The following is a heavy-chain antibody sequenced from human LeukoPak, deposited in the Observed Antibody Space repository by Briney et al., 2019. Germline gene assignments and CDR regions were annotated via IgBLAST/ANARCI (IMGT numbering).Heavy chain of an antibody. CDR1: GFTFNRYN. Sequence: GGSLRLSCAASGFTFNRYNMNWVRRAPGKGLEWVSSISTSSSYIYYADSVRGRFTISRDNAKNSLYLQMNSLRVEDTAVYYCARDVGLRYFDWLFNWGQGTLVTVSS. CDR3: ARDVGLRYFDWLFN. J-gene: IGHJ4*02. V-gene: IGHV3-21*01. CDR2: ISTSSSYI. D-gene: IGHD3-9*01.